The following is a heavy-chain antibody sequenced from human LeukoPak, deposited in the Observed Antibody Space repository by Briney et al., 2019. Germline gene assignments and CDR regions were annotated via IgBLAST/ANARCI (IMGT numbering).Heavy chain of an antibody. CDR1: GFTFSSYW. V-gene: IGHV3-21*01. J-gene: IGHJ3*02. CDR2: ISSSSSYI. CDR3: ARELDDAFDI. D-gene: IGHD1-1*01. Sequence: GGSLRLSCAASGFTFSSYWMSWVRQAPGKGLEWVSSISSSSSYIYYADSVKGRFTISRDNAKNSLYLQMNSLRAEDTAVYYCARELDDAFDIWGQGTMVTVSS.